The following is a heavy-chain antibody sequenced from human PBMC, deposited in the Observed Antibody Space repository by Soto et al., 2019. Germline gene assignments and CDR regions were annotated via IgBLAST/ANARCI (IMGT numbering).Heavy chain of an antibody. J-gene: IGHJ3*02. D-gene: IGHD1-20*01. CDR3: TRQLNWNDVAAWDVAAWGAFDI. Sequence: GGSLRLSCAASGFTFSGSAMHWVRQASGKGLEWVGRIRSKANSYATAYAASVKGRFTISRDDSKNTAYLQMNSLKTEDTAVYYCTRQLNWNDVAAWDVAAWGAFDIWGQGTMVTVSS. CDR2: IRSKANSYAT. CDR1: GFTFSGSA. V-gene: IGHV3-73*01.